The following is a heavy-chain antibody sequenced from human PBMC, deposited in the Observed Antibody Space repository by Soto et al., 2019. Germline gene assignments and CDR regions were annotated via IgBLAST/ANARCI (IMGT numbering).Heavy chain of an antibody. CDR1: GGTFSHYY. CDR3: ASNVEAVGARPSDS. D-gene: IGHD1-26*01. V-gene: IGHV1-69*08. CDR2: ISPILGAT. J-gene: IGHJ4*02. Sequence: ASVKVSCKASGGTFSHYYISWVRQAPGQGLEWMGRISPILGATNYAQKVQGRVTLTADKSEGTAYMELSSLRSEDTAVYYCASNVEAVGARPSDSWGQGTLVTVSS.